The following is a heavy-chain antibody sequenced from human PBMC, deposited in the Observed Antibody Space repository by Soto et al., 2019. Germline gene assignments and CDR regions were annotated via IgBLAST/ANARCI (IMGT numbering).Heavy chain of an antibody. V-gene: IGHV1-69*08. CDR1: GGTFSSYT. D-gene: IGHD6-19*01. J-gene: IGHJ5*02. CDR3: ARDQQWLVLSGWFDP. Sequence: QVQLVQSGAEVKKPGSSVKVSCKASGGTFSSYTISWVRQAPGQGLEWMGRIIPILGIANYAQKFQGRVTITADKSTSIAYVQLSSLRSEDTAVYYCARDQQWLVLSGWFDPWGQGTLVTVSS. CDR2: IIPILGIA.